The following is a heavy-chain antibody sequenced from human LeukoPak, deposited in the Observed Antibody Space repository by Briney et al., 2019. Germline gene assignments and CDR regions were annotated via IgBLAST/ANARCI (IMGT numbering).Heavy chain of an antibody. Sequence: QTGGSLRLSCAASGFTFNNYAMHWVRQAPGKGLQWVAVISYDGSNKYYADSVKGRFTISRDNSKNTLYLQMNSLRAEDTAVYYCARSVTPLRFLEWLTPFDPWGQGTLVTVSS. J-gene: IGHJ5*02. CDR1: GFTFNNYA. CDR2: ISYDGSNK. CDR3: ARSVTPLRFLEWLTPFDP. V-gene: IGHV3-30*04. D-gene: IGHD3-3*01.